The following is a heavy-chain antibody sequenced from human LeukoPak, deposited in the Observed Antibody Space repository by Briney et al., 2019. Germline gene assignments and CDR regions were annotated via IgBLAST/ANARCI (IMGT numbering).Heavy chain of an antibody. D-gene: IGHD4-11*01. V-gene: IGHV4-38-2*02. CDR2: IYYSGAT. Sequence: PSETLSLTCTVSGYSISSGYYWGWVRQPPGKGLAWIASIYYSGATSYKTSLKSRLTISLDASHNQFSLKLRSVTAADTAVYYCAREDDYNAWNEYSSRDYWGQGLLVTVSS. J-gene: IGHJ4*02. CDR3: AREDDYNAWNEYSSRDY. CDR1: GYSISSGYY.